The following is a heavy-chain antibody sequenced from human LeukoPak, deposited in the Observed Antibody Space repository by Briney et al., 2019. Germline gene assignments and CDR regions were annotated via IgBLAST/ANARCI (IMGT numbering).Heavy chain of an antibody. CDR3: ARGVSSYYDSSGYYPPTA. D-gene: IGHD3-22*01. CDR1: GGSISSGGYY. CDR2: IYYSGST. V-gene: IGHV4-31*03. J-gene: IGHJ5*02. Sequence: SETLSLTCTVSGGSISSGGYYWSWIRQHPGKGLEWIGYIYYSGSTYYNPSLKSRVTISVDTSKNQFSLKLSSVTAADTAVYYCARGVSSYYDSSGYYPPTAWGQGTLVTVSS.